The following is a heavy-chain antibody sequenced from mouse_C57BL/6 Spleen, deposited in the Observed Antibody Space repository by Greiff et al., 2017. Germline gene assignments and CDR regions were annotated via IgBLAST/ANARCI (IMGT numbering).Heavy chain of an antibody. CDR1: GYTFTSYW. V-gene: IGHV1-55*01. CDR2: IYPGSGST. D-gene: IGHD2-5*01. CDR3: ARSLYSNHYFDY. Sequence: QVQLQPGAELVKPGASVKMSCKASGYTFTSYWITWVKQRPGQGLEWIGDIYPGSGSTNYNEKFKSKATLTVDTSSSTAYMQLSSLTSEDSAVYYCARSLYSNHYFDYWGQGTTLTVSS. J-gene: IGHJ2*01.